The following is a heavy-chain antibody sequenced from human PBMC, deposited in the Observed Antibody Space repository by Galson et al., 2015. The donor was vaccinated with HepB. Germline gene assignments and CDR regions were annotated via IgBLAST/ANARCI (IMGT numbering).Heavy chain of an antibody. Sequence: SLRLSCAASGFTFSSYAMHWVRQAPGKGLEWVAVISYDGSNKYYADSVKGRFTISRDNSKNTLYLQMNSLRAEDTAVYYCARFRYAFDIWGQGTMVTVSS. V-gene: IGHV3-30-3*01. D-gene: IGHD1-1*01. CDR3: ARFRYAFDI. J-gene: IGHJ3*02. CDR2: ISYDGSNK. CDR1: GFTFSSYA.